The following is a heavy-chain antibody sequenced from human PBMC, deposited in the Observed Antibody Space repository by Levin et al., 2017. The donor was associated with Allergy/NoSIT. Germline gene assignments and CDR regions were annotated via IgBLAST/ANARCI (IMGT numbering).Heavy chain of an antibody. CDR1: GFTFNIFT. Sequence: GGSLRLSCAAFGFTFNIFTMHWVRQAPGKGLEWVAVISSDGSNKYYAEYVKGRVTISRDNSKNTLYLQMSSLRPEDTAVYYCARKYSSNWHFEYWGQGTLVTVSS. CDR2: ISSDGSNK. CDR3: ARKYSSNWHFEY. J-gene: IGHJ4*02. D-gene: IGHD6-13*01. V-gene: IGHV3-30*04.